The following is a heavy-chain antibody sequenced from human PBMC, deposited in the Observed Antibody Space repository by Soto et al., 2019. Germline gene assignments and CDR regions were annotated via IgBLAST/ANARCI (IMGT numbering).Heavy chain of an antibody. J-gene: IGHJ3*02. CDR3: AKDQTVVVITSDAFDI. V-gene: IGHV3-23*01. Sequence: GGSLRLSCAASGFTFSSYAMSWVRQAPGKGLEWVSAISGSGGSTYYADSVKGRFTISRDNSKNTLYLQMNSLRAEDTAVYYCAKDQTVVVITSDAFDIWGQGAMVTVSS. CDR2: ISGSGGST. CDR1: GFTFSSYA. D-gene: IGHD3-22*01.